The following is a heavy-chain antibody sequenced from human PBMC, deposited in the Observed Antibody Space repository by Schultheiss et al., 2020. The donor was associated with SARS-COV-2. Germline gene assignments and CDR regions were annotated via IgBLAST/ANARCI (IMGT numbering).Heavy chain of an antibody. CDR3: ARDVDYGDSPFDY. D-gene: IGHD4-17*01. CDR1: GFTFSNAW. V-gene: IGHV3-23*01. Sequence: GGSLRLSCAASGFTFSNAWMSWVRQAPGKGLEWVSAITGSGDDTYYADSVKGRFTISRDNSKNTLYLQMNSLRAEDTAVYYCARDVDYGDSPFDYWGQGTLVTVSS. J-gene: IGHJ4*02. CDR2: ITGSGDDT.